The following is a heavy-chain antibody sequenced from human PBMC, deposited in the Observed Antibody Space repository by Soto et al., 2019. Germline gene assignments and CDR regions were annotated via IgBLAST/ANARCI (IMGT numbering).Heavy chain of an antibody. V-gene: IGHV3-23*01. CDR2: IATTGETT. CDR1: GFTFNTYD. CDR3: LRHWGG. Sequence: EVQLLESGGGLVQPGGSLRLSCAASGFTFNTYDMSWVRQAPGTGLEWVSSIATTGETTFYADSVRGRFTISRDNSKNTLFLQPNTLRADDTAIYYCLRHWGGWGRGTLVTVSS. D-gene: IGHD2-21*01. J-gene: IGHJ4*01.